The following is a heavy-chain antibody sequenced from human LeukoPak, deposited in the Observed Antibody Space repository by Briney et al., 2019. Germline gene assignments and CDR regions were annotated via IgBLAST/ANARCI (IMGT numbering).Heavy chain of an antibody. D-gene: IGHD5-18*01. CDR2: TYPRDGST. CDR1: GCTFTSKY. CDR3: ARDQAVQLWVHPWY. Sequence: ASVKVSCKASGCTFTSKYIHWVRQAPGQGLEWMGMTYPRDGSTSYAQKFQGRVTVTRDTSTSTVHMELSGLRSEDTAVYYCARDQAVQLWVHPWYWGQGTLVTVSS. V-gene: IGHV1-46*01. J-gene: IGHJ4*02.